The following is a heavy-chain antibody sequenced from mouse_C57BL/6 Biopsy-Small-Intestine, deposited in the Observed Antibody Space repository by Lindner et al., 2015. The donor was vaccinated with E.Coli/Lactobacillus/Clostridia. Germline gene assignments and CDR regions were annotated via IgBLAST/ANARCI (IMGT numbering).Heavy chain of an antibody. CDR2: IYPRSGNT. CDR3: ARITTVVARFDY. D-gene: IGHD1-1*01. CDR1: GYTFTSYG. Sequence: VQLQESGAELARPGASVKLSCKTSGYTFTSYGISWVKQRTGQGLEWIGEIYPRSGNTYYSEKFKGKATLTADKSSSTAYMEVRSLTSEDSAVYFCARITTVVARFDYWGQGTTLTVSS. V-gene: IGHV1-81*01. J-gene: IGHJ2*01.